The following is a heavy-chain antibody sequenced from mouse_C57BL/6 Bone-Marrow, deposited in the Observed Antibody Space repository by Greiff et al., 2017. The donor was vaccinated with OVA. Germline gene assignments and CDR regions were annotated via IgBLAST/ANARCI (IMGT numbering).Heavy chain of an antibody. CDR2: INPNNGGT. CDR3: ARYDYDAMDY. V-gene: IGHV1-26*01. Sequence: EVQLQQSGPELVKPGASVKISCKASGYTFTDYYMNWVKQSHGKSLEWIGDINPNNGGTSYNQKFKGKATLTVDKSSGTAYMELRSLTSEDSAVYYCARYDYDAMDYWGQGTSVTVSS. J-gene: IGHJ4*01. CDR1: GYTFTDYY.